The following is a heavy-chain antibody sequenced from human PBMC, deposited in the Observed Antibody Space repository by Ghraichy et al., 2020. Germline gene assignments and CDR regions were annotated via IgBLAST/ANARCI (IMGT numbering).Heavy chain of an antibody. Sequence: SETLSLTCTVSGYSISSGYYWGWIRQPPGKGLEWIGSIYHSGSTYYNPSLKSRVTISVDTSKNQFSLKLSSVTAADTAVYYCARVGKLSRYYYYYYMDVWGKGTTVTVSS. V-gene: IGHV4-38-2*02. CDR3: ARVGKLSRYYYYYYMDV. CDR2: IYHSGST. D-gene: IGHD4-23*01. CDR1: GYSISSGYY. J-gene: IGHJ6*03.